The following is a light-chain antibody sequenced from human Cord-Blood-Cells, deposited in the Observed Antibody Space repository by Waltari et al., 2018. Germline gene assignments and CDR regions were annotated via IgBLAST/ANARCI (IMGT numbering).Light chain of an antibody. CDR3: QQYDNLPSIT. Sequence: DIQMTQSPSSLSASVGDRVTITCQASQDISNYLNWYQQKPEKDPKLLIYDASNLETGVPSSFSGSGSGTDFTFTISSLQPEDIATYYCQQYDNLPSITFGQGTRLEIK. CDR2: DAS. CDR1: QDISNY. V-gene: IGKV1-33*01. J-gene: IGKJ5*01.